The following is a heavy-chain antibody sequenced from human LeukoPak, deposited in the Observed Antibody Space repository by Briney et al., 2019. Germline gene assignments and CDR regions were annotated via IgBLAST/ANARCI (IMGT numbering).Heavy chain of an antibody. CDR1: GGSIGTYY. J-gene: IGHJ4*02. V-gene: IGHV4-4*07. CDR3: ARDGREHWGGVD. CDR2: IYTSGST. Sequence: SETLSLTCTVSGGSIGTYYWSWIRQPAGKGLEWIGRIYTSGSTNYNPSLKSRVTMSLDTSKNQFSLKLTSVTAADTAVYYCARDGREHWGGVDRGQGTLVTVSS. D-gene: IGHD7-27*01.